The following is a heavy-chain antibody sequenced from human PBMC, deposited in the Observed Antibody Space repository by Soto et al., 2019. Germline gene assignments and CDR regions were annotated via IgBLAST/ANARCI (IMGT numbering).Heavy chain of an antibody. CDR2: IYSGGST. CDR1: GFTVSSNY. V-gene: IGHV3-53*01. D-gene: IGHD5-12*01. CDR3: ARALDGYNTPDAFDI. Sequence: EVQLVESGGGLIQPGGSLRLSCAASGFTVSSNYMSWVRQAPGKGLEWVSVIYSGGSTYYADSVKGRFTISRDNSKNTLYLQMNSLRAEDTAVYYCARALDGYNTPDAFDIWGQGTMVTVSS. J-gene: IGHJ3*02.